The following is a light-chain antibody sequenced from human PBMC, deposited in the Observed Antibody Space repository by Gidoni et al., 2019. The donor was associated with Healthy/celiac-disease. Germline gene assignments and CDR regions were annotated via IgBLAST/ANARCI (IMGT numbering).Light chain of an antibody. J-gene: IGKJ4*01. V-gene: IGKV3-15*01. CDR1: QSVSSN. CDR2: GAS. CDR3: QQYNNWPRRT. Sequence: EIVMTQSPATLSVSPGERATLSCRASQSVSSNLAWYQQKPGQAPRLLIYGASTRATGIPARFSGSGSGTEFTLTISSLQSEDFAVYYCQQYNNWPRRTFGGXTKVEIK.